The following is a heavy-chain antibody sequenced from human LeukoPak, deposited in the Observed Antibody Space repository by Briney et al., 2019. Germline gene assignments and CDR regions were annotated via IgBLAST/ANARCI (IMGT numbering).Heavy chain of an antibody. J-gene: IGHJ4*02. Sequence: GGSLRLSCAASGFTFSNYGIHWVRQAPGKGLEWVAVIWYDGNYKYYADSVKGRFTISRDNSKNTLYLQMNSLRAEDTAVYYCARGYDSSGYYLYYWGQGTLVTVSS. CDR1: GFTFSNYG. CDR2: IWYDGNYK. D-gene: IGHD3-22*01. CDR3: ARGYDSSGYYLYY. V-gene: IGHV3-33*01.